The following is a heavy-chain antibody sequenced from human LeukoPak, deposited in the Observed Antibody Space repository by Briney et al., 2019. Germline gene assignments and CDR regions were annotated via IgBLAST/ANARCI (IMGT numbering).Heavy chain of an antibody. CDR3: ASAYSSSSPLDY. CDR2: INPNSGGT. J-gene: IGHJ4*02. V-gene: IGHV1-2*02. D-gene: IGHD6-6*01. Sequence: ASVKVSCKASGYTFTGYYMHWVRQAPGQGLEWMGWINPNSGGTNYAQKFQGRVTMTRDTSISTAYMELSGLRSDDTAVYYCASAYSSSSPLDYWGQGTLVTVSS. CDR1: GYTFTGYY.